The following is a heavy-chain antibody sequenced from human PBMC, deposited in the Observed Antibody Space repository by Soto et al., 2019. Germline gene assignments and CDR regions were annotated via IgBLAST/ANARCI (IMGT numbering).Heavy chain of an antibody. J-gene: IGHJ4*02. Sequence: EVQLLESGGGLVQPGGSLRLSCAASGLTFSNYAMYWVRLAPGKGLEWVSTIVSSGGGTYYAGSVKGRFTISRDNSKSTLYLQMNSLGVEDTAVYFCAYTVPQRYGDTSAFDYWGQGTLVDVSS. CDR3: AYTVPQRYGDTSAFDY. D-gene: IGHD4-17*01. CDR1: GLTFSNYA. CDR2: IVSSGGGT. V-gene: IGHV3-23*01.